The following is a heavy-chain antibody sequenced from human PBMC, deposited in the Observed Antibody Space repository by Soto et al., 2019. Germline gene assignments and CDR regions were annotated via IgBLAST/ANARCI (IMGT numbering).Heavy chain of an antibody. CDR3: ARFYMVRGVMGAFDI. CDR1: GFTFSTYA. V-gene: IGHV4-31*02. CDR2: IYYSGST. Sequence: LRLSCAASGFTFSTYAMAWFRQHPGKGLEWIGYIYYSGSTYYNPSLKSRVTISVDTSKNQFSLKLSSVTAADTAVYYCARFYMVRGVMGAFDIWGQGTMVTVSS. J-gene: IGHJ3*02. D-gene: IGHD3-10*01.